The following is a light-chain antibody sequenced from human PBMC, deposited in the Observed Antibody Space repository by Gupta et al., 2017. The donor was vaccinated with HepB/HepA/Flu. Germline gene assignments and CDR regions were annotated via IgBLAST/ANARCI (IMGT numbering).Light chain of an antibody. J-gene: IGKJ4*01. CDR1: QDISRW. CDR2: VAS. V-gene: IGKV1-12*01. CDR3: QHAKSSPLS. Sequence: DIQMTQSPSSVSASVGDRVTITCRASQDISRWLAWYQQKPGTAPQLLIYVASSLRSGVPSRFSGSGSGTDFTLTISSLQPEDFATYYCQHAKSSPLSFGRGTKVEIK.